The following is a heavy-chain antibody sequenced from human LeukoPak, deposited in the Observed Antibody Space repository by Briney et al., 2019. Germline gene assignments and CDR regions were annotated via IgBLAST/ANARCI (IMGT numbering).Heavy chain of an antibody. CDR2: ISGSGGST. Sequence: GGSLRLSCTASGFTFSSYAMTWVRQAPEKGLEWVSAISGSGGSTYYADSVKGRFTISRDNSKNALYLQMNSLRAEDTAVYYCTKTAPAAIYWFDPWGQGTLVTVSS. J-gene: IGHJ5*02. D-gene: IGHD2-2*02. CDR3: TKTAPAAIYWFDP. CDR1: GFTFSSYA. V-gene: IGHV3-23*01.